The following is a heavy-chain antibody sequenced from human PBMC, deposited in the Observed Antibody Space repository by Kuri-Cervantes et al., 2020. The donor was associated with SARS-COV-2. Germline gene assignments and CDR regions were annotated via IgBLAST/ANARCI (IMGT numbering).Heavy chain of an antibody. CDR3: ASSRLGIFDY. CDR2: IYTSGST. V-gene: IGHV4-61*02. J-gene: IGHJ4*02. Sequence: LRLSCTVSGGSISSSSYYWSWIRQPAGKGLEWIGRIYTSGSTNYNPSLKSRVTISVDTSKNQFSLKLSSVTAADTAVYYCASSRLGIFDYWGQGTLVTVSS. CDR1: GGSISSSSYY. D-gene: IGHD6-6*01.